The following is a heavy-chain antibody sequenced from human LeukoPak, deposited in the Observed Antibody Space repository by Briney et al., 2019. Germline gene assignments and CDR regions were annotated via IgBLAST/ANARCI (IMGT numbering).Heavy chain of an antibody. CDR1: GGSFSGYN. Sequence: PSETLSLTCAVFGGSFSGYNWNWLRQSPRTGLEWIGEINDSGSTKYNPSLRSRVTISLDTSKNQCSLKLTSVTAADTAVYYCARGVYTEMSTIMGHFDCWGRGTLVTVSS. V-gene: IGHV4-34*01. CDR2: INDSGST. D-gene: IGHD5-24*01. CDR3: ARGVYTEMSTIMGHFDC. J-gene: IGHJ4*02.